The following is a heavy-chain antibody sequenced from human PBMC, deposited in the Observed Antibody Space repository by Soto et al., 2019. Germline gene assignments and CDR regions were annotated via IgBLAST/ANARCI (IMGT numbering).Heavy chain of an antibody. CDR2: IYYSGST. CDR3: ARGDRYYDILTGPPTFDI. V-gene: IGHV4-59*01. D-gene: IGHD3-9*01. Sequence: SETLSLTCTVSGGSISSYYWSWILQPPGKGLEWIGYIYYSGSTNYNPSLKSRVTISVDTSKNQFSLKLSSVTAADTAVYYCARGDRYYDILTGPPTFDIWGQGTMVTVSS. CDR1: GGSISSYY. J-gene: IGHJ3*02.